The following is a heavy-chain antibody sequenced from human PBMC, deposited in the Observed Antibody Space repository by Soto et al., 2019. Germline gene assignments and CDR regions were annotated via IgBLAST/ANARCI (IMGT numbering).Heavy chain of an antibody. CDR2: INSAGRNT. D-gene: IGHD5-12*01. J-gene: IGHJ5*02. V-gene: IGHV3-74*01. CDR3: ARSAYRAYWLDP. Sequence: EVQLVESGGGSVQPGGSLRLSCAASGFTFYNHWLHWVRQARGKGLVWVSRINSAGRNTNYADSVKGRFTISRDHAKNTVYLQVSSLSAEDTAVYYCARSAYRAYWLDPWRQGTLVTVSS. CDR1: GFTFYNHW.